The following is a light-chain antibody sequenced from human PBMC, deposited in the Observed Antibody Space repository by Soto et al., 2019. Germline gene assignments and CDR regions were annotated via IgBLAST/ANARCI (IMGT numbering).Light chain of an antibody. CDR1: SSNIGAGYD. J-gene: IGLJ3*02. V-gene: IGLV1-40*01. CDR3: QSYDSSLSGYWV. Sequence: QSVLTQPPSVSGAPGQRVTISCTGSSSNIGAGYDVHWYQQLPGTAPKLLIYGNSNRPSGVPDRFSGSKSGTSASLAITGLRAEDEADYYCQSYDSSLSGYWVFGGGTQVTVL. CDR2: GNS.